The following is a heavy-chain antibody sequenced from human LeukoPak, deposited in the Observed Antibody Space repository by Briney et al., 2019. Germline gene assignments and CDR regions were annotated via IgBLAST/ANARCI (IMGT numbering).Heavy chain of an antibody. J-gene: IGHJ4*02. D-gene: IGHD3-22*01. CDR3: ARGLYDSSGYSDY. V-gene: IGHV1-2*02. Sequence: ASVKVSCRASGYTFTGYYMHWVRQAPGQGLEWMGWINPNSGGTNYAQKFQGRVTMTRDTSISTAYMELSRLRSEDTAVYYCARGLYDSSGYSDYWGQGTLVTVSS. CDR1: GYTFTGYY. CDR2: INPNSGGT.